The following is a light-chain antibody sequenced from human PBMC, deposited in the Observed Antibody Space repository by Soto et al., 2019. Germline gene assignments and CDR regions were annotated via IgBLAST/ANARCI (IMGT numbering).Light chain of an antibody. Sequence: QSVVTQPPSVSGAPGRRVTISCTGSSSNIGAGYDVHWYQQLPGTAPKLLIYDNTNRPSGVPDRFSGSKSGTSASLAITGLQAEDEADYYCQSYDRSLSGSRVFGTGTKLTVL. V-gene: IGLV1-40*01. J-gene: IGLJ1*01. CDR3: QSYDRSLSGSRV. CDR1: SSNIGAGYD. CDR2: DNT.